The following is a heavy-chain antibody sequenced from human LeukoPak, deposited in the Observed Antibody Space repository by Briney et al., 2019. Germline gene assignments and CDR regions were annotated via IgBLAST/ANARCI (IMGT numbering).Heavy chain of an antibody. V-gene: IGHV1-2*02. CDR1: GYTFTGYY. Sequence: GASVKVSCKASGYTFTGYYMHWVRQAPGQGLEWMGWINPNSGGTNYAQKFQGRVTMTRDTSISTAYMELSRLRSDDTAVYYCARDRNDFYDYVWGSYHQDAFDIWGQGTMVTVSS. CDR3: ARDRNDFYDYVWGSYHQDAFDI. CDR2: INPNSGGT. D-gene: IGHD3-16*02. J-gene: IGHJ3*02.